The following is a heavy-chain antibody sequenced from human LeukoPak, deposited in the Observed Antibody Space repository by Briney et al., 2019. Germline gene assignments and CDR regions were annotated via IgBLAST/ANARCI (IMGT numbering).Heavy chain of an antibody. V-gene: IGHV4-34*01. J-gene: IGHJ6*03. Sequence: SETLSLTCAVYGGSVSGYYWSWIRQPPGKGLEWSGEINHSGSTNYNPSLKSRVTISVDTSKNQFSLKLSSVTAADTAVYYCARLKLGYCSGGSCRYYYYYMDVWGKGTTVTISS. D-gene: IGHD2-15*01. CDR2: INHSGST. CDR1: GGSVSGYY. CDR3: ARLKLGYCSGGSCRYYYYYMDV.